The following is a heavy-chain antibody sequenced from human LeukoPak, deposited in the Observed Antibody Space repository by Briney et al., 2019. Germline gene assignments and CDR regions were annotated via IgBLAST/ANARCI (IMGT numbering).Heavy chain of an antibody. J-gene: IGHJ6*02. D-gene: IGHD4-11*01. CDR1: GFTFSSYW. CDR3: ARDFHYRYYYYGMDV. Sequence: PGGSLRLSCAASGFTFSSYWMSWFRQAPGKGLEWVANIKQDGSEKYYVDSVKGRFTISRDNAKNSLYLQMNSLRAEDTAVYYCARDFHYRYYYYGMDVWGQGTTVTVSS. CDR2: IKQDGSEK. V-gene: IGHV3-7*01.